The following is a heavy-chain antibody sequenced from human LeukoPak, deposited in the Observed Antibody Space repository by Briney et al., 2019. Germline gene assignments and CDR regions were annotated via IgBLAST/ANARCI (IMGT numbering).Heavy chain of an antibody. V-gene: IGHV3-30*18. CDR3: AKDGDTLRMYYYDSSGYYHDY. CDR1: GFTFSGYG. Sequence: GGSLRLSCAASGFTFSGYGMHWVRQAPGKGLEWVAVISYDGTNKYYADSVKGRFTISRDNSKNTLYLQMNSLRAEDTAVYYCAKDGDTLRMYYYDSSGYYHDYWGQGTLVTVSS. D-gene: IGHD3-22*01. CDR2: ISYDGTNK. J-gene: IGHJ4*02.